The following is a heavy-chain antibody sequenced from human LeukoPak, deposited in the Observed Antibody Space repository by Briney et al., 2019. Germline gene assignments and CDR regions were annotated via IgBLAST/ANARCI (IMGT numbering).Heavy chain of an antibody. V-gene: IGHV3-23*01. CDR3: ASRSYYDTAWDY. J-gene: IGHJ4*02. D-gene: IGHD3-22*01. CDR1: GFTFSSYA. CDR2: ISGSGGST. Sequence: PGGSLRLSCAASGFTFSSYAMSWVRQAPGKGLEWVSAISGSGGSTYYADSVKGRFTISRDRSKNTMYLQMNSLRAEDTAVYYCASRSYYDTAWDYWGQGTLVTVSS.